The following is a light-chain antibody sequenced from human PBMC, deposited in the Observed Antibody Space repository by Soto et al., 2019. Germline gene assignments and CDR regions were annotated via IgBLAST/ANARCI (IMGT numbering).Light chain of an antibody. V-gene: IGKV3D-15*01. CDR1: QSISSN. Sequence: EIVMTQSPATLSVSPGERATLSCRASQSISSNLAWYQQKPGQAPRLLIYGESTRATGSPARFSGSGSGTEYTLTISSLQSEDFPVYYCQQYNNWPPWTFGQGTKVEIK. J-gene: IGKJ1*01. CDR2: GES. CDR3: QQYNNWPPWT.